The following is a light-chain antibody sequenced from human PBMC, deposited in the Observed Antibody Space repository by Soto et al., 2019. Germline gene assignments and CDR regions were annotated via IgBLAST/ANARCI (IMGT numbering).Light chain of an antibody. CDR1: QSITGN. J-gene: IGKJ2*02. CDR2: AAT. Sequence: DIQLTQSPSSLSASIGDRVIITCRASQSITGNLNWYQQKPGKAPQLLIYAATTLQTGVPSRFSGSGYGTAFTLIISSLQPEDVAIYYCQQSHSHPRTLGQGTNLEIK. CDR3: QQSHSHPRT. V-gene: IGKV1-39*01.